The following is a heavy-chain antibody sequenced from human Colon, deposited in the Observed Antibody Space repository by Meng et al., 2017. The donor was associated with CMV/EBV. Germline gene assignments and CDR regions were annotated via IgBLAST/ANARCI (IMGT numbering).Heavy chain of an antibody. V-gene: IGHV3-48*03. J-gene: IGHJ3*01. D-gene: IGHD6-13*01. CDR1: GFTFSNYE. Sequence: GESLKISCAASGFTFSNYEMNWVRQAPGEGLEWVAYISNSGAIYYAGSVKGRFTISRDNARNSLYLEMNSLRAEDTALYYCAVEYTGSRQNAFDFWGQGTLVTVSS. CDR3: AVEYTGSRQNAFDF. CDR2: ISNSGAI.